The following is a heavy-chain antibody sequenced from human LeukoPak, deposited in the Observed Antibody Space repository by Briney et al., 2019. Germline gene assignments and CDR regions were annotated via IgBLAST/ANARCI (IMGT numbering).Heavy chain of an antibody. J-gene: IGHJ3*02. D-gene: IGHD3-22*01. CDR1: GFTFSSYA. CDR2: ISYDGSNK. V-gene: IGHV3-30-3*01. CDR3: AKDYYDIPAFDI. Sequence: GRSLRLSCAASGFTFSSYAMHWVRQAPGKGLEWVAVISYDGSNKYYADSVKGRFTISRDNSKNTLYLQMNSLRAEDTAVYYCAKDYYDIPAFDIWGQGTMVTVSS.